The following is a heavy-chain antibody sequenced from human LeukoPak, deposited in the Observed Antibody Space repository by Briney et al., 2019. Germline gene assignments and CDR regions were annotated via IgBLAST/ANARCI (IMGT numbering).Heavy chain of an antibody. CDR2: IRSKAYGGTT. CDR3: TRVRIAAAGLGDY. CDR1: GFTFGDYA. V-gene: IGHV3-49*04. D-gene: IGHD6-13*01. Sequence: SGGSLRLSCTASGFTFGDYAMSWVRQAPGKGLEWVGFIRSKAYGGTTEYVASVKGRFTISRDDSKSIAYLQMNSLKTEDTAVYYCTRVRIAAAGLGDYWGQGTLDTVSS. J-gene: IGHJ4*02.